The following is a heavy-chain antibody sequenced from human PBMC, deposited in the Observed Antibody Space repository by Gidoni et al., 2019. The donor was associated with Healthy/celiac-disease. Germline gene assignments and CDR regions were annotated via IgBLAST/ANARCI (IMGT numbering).Heavy chain of an antibody. J-gene: IGHJ4*02. Sequence: QVQLVESGGGVVQPGRSLRLSCAASGFTFSSYGMHWVRQAPGKGLEWVAVIWYDGSNKYYADSVKGRFTISRDNSKNTLYLQMNSLRAEDTAVYYCARDHPVIGPFDYWGQGTLVTVSS. V-gene: IGHV3-33*01. CDR3: ARDHPVIGPFDY. CDR1: GFTFSSYG. D-gene: IGHD3-16*01. CDR2: IWYDGSNK.